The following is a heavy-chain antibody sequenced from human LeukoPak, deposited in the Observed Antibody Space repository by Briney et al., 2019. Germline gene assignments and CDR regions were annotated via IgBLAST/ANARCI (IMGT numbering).Heavy chain of an antibody. V-gene: IGHV4-39*07. D-gene: IGHD3-22*01. CDR3: VRARSSGYSFDY. CDR2: IYYSGST. J-gene: IGHJ4*02. Sequence: PSETLSLTCTVSGGSISSSSYYWGWIRQPPGKGLEWIGSIYYSGSTYYNPSLKSRVTISVDTSKNQFSLKLSSVTAADTAVYYCVRARSSGYSFDYWGQGTLVTVSS. CDR1: GGSISSSSYY.